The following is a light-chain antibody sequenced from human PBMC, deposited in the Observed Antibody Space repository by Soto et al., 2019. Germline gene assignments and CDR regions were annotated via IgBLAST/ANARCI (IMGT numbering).Light chain of an antibody. J-gene: IGKJ1*01. Sequence: IMLTQSPATLSVTPGDRATLSCRASQSVSSYLAWYQQKPGQAPRLLIYAASSRASGIPDRFSGSGSGTDFTLTISGLEPEDFAVYYCQQYGSSPRTFGQGTIVDIK. CDR1: QSVSSY. CDR2: AAS. CDR3: QQYGSSPRT. V-gene: IGKV3-20*01.